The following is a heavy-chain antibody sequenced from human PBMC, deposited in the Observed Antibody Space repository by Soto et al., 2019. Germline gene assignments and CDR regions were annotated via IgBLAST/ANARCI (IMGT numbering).Heavy chain of an antibody. V-gene: IGHV3-9*01. CDR2: ISLNSGSI. Sequence: SLRLCCAASGFTLDDYSMHWVRQAPGKGLEWVSGISLNSGSIGYADSVKGRFTISRDNAKNSLYLQMNSLRAEDTALYYCAKVLDYYDSSGLDAFDIWGQGTMVTVSS. D-gene: IGHD3-22*01. CDR1: GFTLDDYS. J-gene: IGHJ3*02. CDR3: AKVLDYYDSSGLDAFDI.